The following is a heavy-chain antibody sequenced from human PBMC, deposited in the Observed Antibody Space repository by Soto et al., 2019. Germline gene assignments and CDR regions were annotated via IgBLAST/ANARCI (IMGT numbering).Heavy chain of an antibody. V-gene: IGHV3-33*01. Sequence: SLRLSCAASGFTFSGFGMHWVRQAPGKGLAWVAIIWYDGSDKYYADSVKGRFTISRDNSKNTLYLQMNSLRAEDTAVYHCASGTPSYYFDFWGQGTPVTFSS. CDR3: ASGTPSYYFDF. D-gene: IGHD1-26*01. CDR2: IWYDGSDK. CDR1: GFTFSGFG. J-gene: IGHJ4*02.